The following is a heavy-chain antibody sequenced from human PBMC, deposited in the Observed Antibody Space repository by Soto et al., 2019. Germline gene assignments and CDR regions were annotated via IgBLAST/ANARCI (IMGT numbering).Heavy chain of an antibody. V-gene: IGHV3-21*01. CDR2: ISSSSSYI. CDR3: ATCGGIAAAGTLPFDY. J-gene: IGHJ4*02. D-gene: IGHD6-13*01. CDR1: GFTFSSYS. Sequence: EVQLVESGGGLVKPGGSLRLSCAASGFTFSSYSMNWVRQAPGKGLEWVSSISSSSSYIYYADSVKGRFTISRDNAKNALYLQINSLRAEYTAVYYCATCGGIAAAGTLPFDYWCQGTLVTVSS.